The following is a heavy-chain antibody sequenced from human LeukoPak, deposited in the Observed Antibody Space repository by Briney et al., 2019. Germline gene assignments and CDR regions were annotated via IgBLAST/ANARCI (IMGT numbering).Heavy chain of an antibody. D-gene: IGHD3-16*01. CDR2: IYYSGNT. V-gene: IGHV4-59*08. Sequence: SETLSLTCTISGGSISTYYGTWIRQPPGKGLECIGYIYYSGNTNYNPALKSRVTISLDTSRNQFSLKLNSVTAADTAVYYCARRVTGRGTFYFGFWGQGSLVIVSS. J-gene: IGHJ4*02. CDR3: ARRVTGRGTFYFGF. CDR1: GGSISTYY.